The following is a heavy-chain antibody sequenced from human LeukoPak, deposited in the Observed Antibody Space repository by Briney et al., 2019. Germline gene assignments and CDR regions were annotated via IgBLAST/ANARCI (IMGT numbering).Heavy chain of an antibody. V-gene: IGHV1-69*01. CDR2: IIPIFGTA. CDR3: AKGRWLQIGNAFDI. D-gene: IGHD5-24*01. J-gene: IGHJ3*02. Sequence: SVKVSCKASGGTFSSYAISWVRQAPGQGLEWMGGIIPIFGTANYAQKFQGRVTITADESTSTAYMELSSPRSEDTAVYYCAKGRWLQIGNAFDIWGQGTMVTVSS. CDR1: GGTFSSYA.